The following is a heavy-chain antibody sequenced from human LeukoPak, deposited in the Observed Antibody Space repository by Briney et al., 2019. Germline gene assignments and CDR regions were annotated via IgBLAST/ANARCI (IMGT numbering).Heavy chain of an antibody. D-gene: IGHD6-13*01. J-gene: IGHJ4*02. Sequence: SETLSLTCTVSGGSISSHYWSWIRQPPGKGLEWLGYIYYSGSTNYNPSLKSRVTISVDTSKNQFSLKLSSVTAADTAVYYCARTAYSSSWAEFDYWGQGTLVTVSS. CDR3: ARTAYSSSWAEFDY. CDR2: IYYSGST. V-gene: IGHV4-59*11. CDR1: GGSISSHY.